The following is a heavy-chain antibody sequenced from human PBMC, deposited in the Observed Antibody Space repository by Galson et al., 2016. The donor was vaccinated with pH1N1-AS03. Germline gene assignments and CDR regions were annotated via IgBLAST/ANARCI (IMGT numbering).Heavy chain of an antibody. CDR2: IYGDGSRT. J-gene: IGHJ4*02. CDR1: GSTFGAHW. Sequence: SLRLSCAASGSTFGAHWMHWVRQAPGKGLMWVSRIYGDGSRTSYADSVKGRFTISRDNAKNTLYLQMNTLTVEDTAVYYCAQNYYDSSGSDYWGQGTLVTVSS. D-gene: IGHD3-22*01. CDR3: AQNYYDSSGSDY. V-gene: IGHV3-74*01.